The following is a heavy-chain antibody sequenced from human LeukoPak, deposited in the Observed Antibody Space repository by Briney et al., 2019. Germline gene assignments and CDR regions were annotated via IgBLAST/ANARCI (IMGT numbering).Heavy chain of an antibody. CDR2: IYYSGST. J-gene: IGHJ6*02. CDR1: GGSISSYY. D-gene: IGHD6-19*01. V-gene: IGHV4-59*08. Sequence: SETLSLTCTVSGGSISSYYWSWIRQPPGKGLEWIGYIYYSGSTNYNPSLKSRVTISVDTSKNQFSLKLSSVTAADTAVYYCARNGGSGWNYYYYGMDVWGQGTTVTVSS. CDR3: ARNGGSGWNYYYYGMDV.